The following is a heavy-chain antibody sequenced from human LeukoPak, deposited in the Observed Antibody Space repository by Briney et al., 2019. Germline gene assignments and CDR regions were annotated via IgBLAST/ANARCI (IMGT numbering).Heavy chain of an antibody. CDR2: IYRSGST. J-gene: IGHJ4*02. CDR1: GFTFSSYA. CDR3: TRNGAYSLDH. V-gene: IGHV4-4*02. Sequence: GSLRLSCAASGFTFSSYAMSWVRQAPGKGLEWIGEIYRSGSTSYSATLKSRVAMSVDTSKNQFSLKLTSVTAADTAVYYCTRNGAYSLDHWGQGTLVTVSS. D-gene: IGHD4-17*01.